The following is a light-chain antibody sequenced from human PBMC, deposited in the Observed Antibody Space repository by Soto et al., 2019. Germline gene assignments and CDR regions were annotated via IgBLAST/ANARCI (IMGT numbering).Light chain of an antibody. V-gene: IGKV3-20*01. CDR3: QQYGRSVPIT. Sequence: EIVLAQSPGTLSLSPWESATLSCMASQSITSNYLAWYQQKPGQAPRLLIFGASSRATGIPDRFSGSGSGTDFTLTISRLEHEDFAVYYCQQYGRSVPITFGQGTRLEIK. CDR1: QSITSNY. CDR2: GAS. J-gene: IGKJ5*01.